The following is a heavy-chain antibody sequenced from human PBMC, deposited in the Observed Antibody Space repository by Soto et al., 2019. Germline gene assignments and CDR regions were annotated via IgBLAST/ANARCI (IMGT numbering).Heavy chain of an antibody. CDR1: GGSVSSGRYY. CDR2: INHSGST. V-gene: IGHV4-61*01. D-gene: IGHD3-9*01. J-gene: IGHJ6*02. CDR3: ARGHLRYFDWLFILYYYYGMDV. Sequence: SETLSLTCTVSGGSVSSGRYYWSWIRQPPGKGLEWIGEINHSGSTNYNPSLKSRVTISVDTSKNQFSLKLSSVTAADTAVYYCARGHLRYFDWLFILYYYYGMDVWGQGTTVTVSS.